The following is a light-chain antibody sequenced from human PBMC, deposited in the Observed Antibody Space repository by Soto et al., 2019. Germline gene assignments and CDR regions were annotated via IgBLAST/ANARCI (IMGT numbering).Light chain of an antibody. Sequence: EIVMTQSPATLSVSPGGRATLSCRAGQSISDTLAWYQQKPGQAPRLLIHGASTRATGFPARFSGSGSGTDFTLTISSLQSEDFAVYYCQQYNNWPWTFGQGTRLEIK. CDR3: QQYNNWPWT. V-gene: IGKV3-15*01. CDR1: QSISDT. CDR2: GAS. J-gene: IGKJ5*01.